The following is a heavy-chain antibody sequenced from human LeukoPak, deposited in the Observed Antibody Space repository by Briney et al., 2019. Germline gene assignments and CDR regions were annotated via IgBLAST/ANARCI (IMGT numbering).Heavy chain of an antibody. CDR2: INHSGST. CDR3: ARRAIRAYYYYYYMDV. J-gene: IGHJ6*03. D-gene: IGHD2-2*02. CDR1: GYSISSGYY. Sequence: SETLSLTCAVSGYSISSGYYWGWIRQPPGKGLEWIGEINHSGSTNYNPSLKSRVTISVDTSKNQFSLKLSSVTAADTAVYYCARRAIRAYYYYYYMDVWGKGTTVTVSS. V-gene: IGHV4-38-2*01.